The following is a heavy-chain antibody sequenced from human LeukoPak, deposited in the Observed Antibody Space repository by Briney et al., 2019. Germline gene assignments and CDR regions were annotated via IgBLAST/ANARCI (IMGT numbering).Heavy chain of an antibody. V-gene: IGHV1-18*04. Sequence: ASVKVSCKASGYTFTGYYMHWVRQAPGQGLEWMGWISAYNGNTNYSQKLQGRVTMTTDTSTSTAYMELRSLRSDDTAVYYCASSSGWYHNNWFDPWGQGTLVTVSS. CDR2: ISAYNGNT. J-gene: IGHJ5*02. CDR1: GYTFTGYY. D-gene: IGHD6-19*01. CDR3: ASSSGWYHNNWFDP.